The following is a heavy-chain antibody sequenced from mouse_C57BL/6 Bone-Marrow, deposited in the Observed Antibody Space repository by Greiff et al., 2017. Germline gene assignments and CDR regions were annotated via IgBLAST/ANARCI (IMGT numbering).Heavy chain of an antibody. J-gene: IGHJ3*01. CDR2: IWGVGST. V-gene: IGHV2-6*01. D-gene: IGHD1-1*01. Sequence: VQGVESGPGLVAPSQSLSITCTVSGFSLTSYGVDWVRQSPGKGLEWLGVIWGVGSTNYNSALKSRLSISKDNSKSQVFLKMNSLQTDDTAMYYCAIVSSYGWFAYWGQGTLVTVSA. CDR3: AIVSSYGWFAY. CDR1: GFSLTSYG.